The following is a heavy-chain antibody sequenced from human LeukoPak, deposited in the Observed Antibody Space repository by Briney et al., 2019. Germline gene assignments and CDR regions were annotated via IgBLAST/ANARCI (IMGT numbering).Heavy chain of an antibody. CDR2: IYYSGST. CDR1: GGSISSSSYY. Sequence: SGTLSLTCTVSGGSISSSSYYWGWIRQPPGKGLEWIGSIYYSGSTYYNPSLKSRVTISVDTSKNQFSLKLSSVTAADTAVYYCTRDIGLGSYYIPLSFDYWGQGTLVTVSS. D-gene: IGHD3-10*01. V-gene: IGHV4-39*07. CDR3: TRDIGLGSYYIPLSFDY. J-gene: IGHJ4*02.